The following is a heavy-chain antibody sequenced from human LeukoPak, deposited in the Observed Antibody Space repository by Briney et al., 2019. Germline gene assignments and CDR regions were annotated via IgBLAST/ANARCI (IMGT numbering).Heavy chain of an antibody. D-gene: IGHD4-23*01. CDR2: IYYSGST. J-gene: IGHJ4*02. Sequence: SETLSLTCTVSGGSISSGGYYWSWIRQHPGKGLEWIGYIYYSGSTYYNPSLKSRVTISVDTSKNQFSLKLSSVTAADTAVYYCARDSADYGGNSGFDYWGQGTLVTVSS. CDR3: ARDSADYGGNSGFDY. CDR1: GGSISSGGYY. V-gene: IGHV4-31*03.